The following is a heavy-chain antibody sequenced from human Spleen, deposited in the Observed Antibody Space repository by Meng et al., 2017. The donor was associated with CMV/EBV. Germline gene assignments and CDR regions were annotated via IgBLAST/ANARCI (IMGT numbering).Heavy chain of an antibody. Sequence: GGSLRLSCAASGFTFSSYWMSWVRQAPGKGLEWVANIKQDGSEKYYVDSVKGRFTISRDNAKNSLYLQIDSPRVEDTAVYYCARGACPGSSCNEFGSSAFDIWGPRTLLTVSS. CDR3: ARGACPGSSCNEFGSSAFDI. CDR1: GFTFSSYW. V-gene: IGHV3-7*03. CDR2: IKQDGSEK. J-gene: IGHJ3*02. D-gene: IGHD6-13*01.